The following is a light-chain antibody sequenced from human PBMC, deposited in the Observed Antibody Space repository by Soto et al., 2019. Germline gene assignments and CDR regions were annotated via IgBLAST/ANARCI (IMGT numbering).Light chain of an antibody. V-gene: IGLV2-14*01. J-gene: IGLJ1*01. CDR2: EVS. Sequence: QSALTQPASVSGSPGQSITISCTGTSSDVGGYNYVSWYQQHPGKAPKLMIYEVSNRPSGVSNRFSGSKSGNTAYLTISGLQVEDEAEYFCFSSVVASISVLGAGPKVTV. CDR1: SSDVGGYNY. CDR3: FSSVVASISV.